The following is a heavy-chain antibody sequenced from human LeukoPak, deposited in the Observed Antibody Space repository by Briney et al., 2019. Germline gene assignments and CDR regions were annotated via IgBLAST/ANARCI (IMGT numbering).Heavy chain of an antibody. CDR2: ISAYNGNT. J-gene: IGHJ4*02. CDR3: ARRYYDSSGYYGIDY. D-gene: IGHD3-22*01. V-gene: IGHV1-18*01. Sequence: ASVKVSCKASGYTFTSYGISWVRQAPGQGLEWMGWISAYNGNTNYAQKLQGRVTMTTDTSTSTAYMELRSLRSDDTAVYYCARRYYDSSGYYGIDYWGQGTLVTVSS. CDR1: GYTFTSYG.